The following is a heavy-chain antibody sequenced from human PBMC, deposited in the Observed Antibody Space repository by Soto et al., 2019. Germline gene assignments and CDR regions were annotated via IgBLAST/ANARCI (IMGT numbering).Heavy chain of an antibody. D-gene: IGHD3-10*01. Sequence: EVQLLESGGGLVQPGGSLRLSCAASGFTFSSYAMSWVRQAPGKGLEWVSAISGSGGSTYYADSVKGRFTISRDNSKNTLYLQMNSLRAEDTAVYYCAKDQSGGRFMVRGVIAPWDAFDIWGQGTMVTVSS. J-gene: IGHJ3*02. CDR1: GFTFSSYA. CDR3: AKDQSGGRFMVRGVIAPWDAFDI. V-gene: IGHV3-23*01. CDR2: ISGSGGST.